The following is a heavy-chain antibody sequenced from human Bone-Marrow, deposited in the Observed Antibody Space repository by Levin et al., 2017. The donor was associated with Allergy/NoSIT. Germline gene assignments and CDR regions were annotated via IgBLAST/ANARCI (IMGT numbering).Heavy chain of an antibody. CDR2: AYYRSKWYN. CDR3: ARLTAAAGNPSDY. Sequence: SQTLSLTCAISGDSVSSKSAAWNWIRQSPSRGLEWLGRAYYRSKWYNDYAESVKSRITVNPDTSKNQFSLQLNSVTPDDTAVYYCARLTAAAGNPSDYWGQGTVVTVSS. V-gene: IGHV6-1*01. D-gene: IGHD6-13*01. CDR1: GDSVSSKSAA. J-gene: IGHJ4*02.